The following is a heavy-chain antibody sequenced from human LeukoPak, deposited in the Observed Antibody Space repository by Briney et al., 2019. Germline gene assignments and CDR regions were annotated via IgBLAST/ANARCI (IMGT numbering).Heavy chain of an antibody. J-gene: IGHJ5*02. CDR2: IKRKAEGGTT. D-gene: IGHD1-1*01. CDR1: GFTFSNIW. CDR3: TTATSTTASWS. Sequence: GGSLRLSCAASGFTFSNIWMTWVRQAPGKGPEWVGRIKRKAEGGTTDYAAPVRGRFTISRDDSKTTLYLQMNSLKAEDTAVYYCTTATSTTASWSWGQGTLVTVSS. V-gene: IGHV3-15*01.